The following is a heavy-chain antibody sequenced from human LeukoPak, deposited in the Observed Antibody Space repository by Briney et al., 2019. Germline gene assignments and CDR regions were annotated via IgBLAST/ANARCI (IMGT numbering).Heavy chain of an antibody. CDR1: GVAFSNYY. V-gene: IGHV4-34*01. CDR3: TRAVAGHPD. Sequence: PSETLSLTCAVSGVAFSNYYWSWVRQSPRKGLEWIGEINHSGYTNYNPSLKNRVTMSIDTSKNQFSLMLTSVTAADTAVYYCTRAVAGHPDWGQGTLVTVSS. J-gene: IGHJ4*02. CDR2: INHSGYT. D-gene: IGHD6-19*01.